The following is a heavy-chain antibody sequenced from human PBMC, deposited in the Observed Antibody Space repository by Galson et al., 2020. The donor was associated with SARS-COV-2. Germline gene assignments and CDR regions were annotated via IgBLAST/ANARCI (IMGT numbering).Heavy chain of an antibody. J-gene: IGHJ4*02. CDR1: GGSISSYY. CDR2: IYYSGST. Sequence: SQTPSLTCTLSGGSISSYYWSWIRQPPGKGLEWIGYIYYSGSTNYNPSLKSRVTISVDTSKNQFSLKLSSVTAADTAVYYCARLRWLQGDFVYWGQGTLVTVSS. V-gene: IGHV4-59*08. CDR3: ARLRWLQGDFVY. D-gene: IGHD5-12*01.